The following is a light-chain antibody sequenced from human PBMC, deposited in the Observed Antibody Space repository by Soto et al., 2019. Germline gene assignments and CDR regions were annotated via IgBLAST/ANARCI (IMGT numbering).Light chain of an antibody. CDR3: CAYAGSGTVV. J-gene: IGLJ3*02. CDR2: EAT. V-gene: IGLV2-23*02. CDR1: SSDVGSYNL. Sequence: QLVLTQPASVSGSPEQSITISCTGTSSDVGSYNLVSWYQQHPGKAPKVMIYEATKRPSGVSNRFSGSKSGNTASLTISGLQAEAEADYYCCAYAGSGTVVFGGGTKLTVL.